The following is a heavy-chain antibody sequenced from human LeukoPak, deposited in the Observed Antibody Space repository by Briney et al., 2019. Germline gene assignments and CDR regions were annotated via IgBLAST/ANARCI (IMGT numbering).Heavy chain of an antibody. CDR1: GYTFTSYD. J-gene: IGHJ6*03. D-gene: IGHD5-18*01. V-gene: IGHV1-8*03. Sequence: ASVKVSCKASGYTFTSYDINWVRQATGQGLEWMGWMNPNSGNTGYAQKFQGRVTITRNTSISTAYMELSSLRSEDTAVYYRARGTITAMVSYYYYMDVWGKGTTVTVSS. CDR2: MNPNSGNT. CDR3: ARGTITAMVSYYYYMDV.